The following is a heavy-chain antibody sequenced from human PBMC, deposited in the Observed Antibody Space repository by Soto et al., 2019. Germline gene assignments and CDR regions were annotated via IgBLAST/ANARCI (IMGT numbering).Heavy chain of an antibody. CDR3: ARRYSSGWYGRDYFDY. Sequence: SETLSLTCNVSGASISSYNYWGWFRQPPGKGLEWIGSIYCSGSTYYNPSLKSRVTISVDTSKNQFSLKLSSVTAADTAVYYCARRYSSGWYGRDYFDYWGQGTLVTVSS. J-gene: IGHJ4*02. CDR1: GASISSYNY. D-gene: IGHD6-19*01. CDR2: IYCSGST. V-gene: IGHV4-39*01.